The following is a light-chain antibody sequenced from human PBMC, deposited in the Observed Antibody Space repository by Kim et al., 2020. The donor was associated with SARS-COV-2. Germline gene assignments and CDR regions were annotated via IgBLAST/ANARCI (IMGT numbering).Light chain of an antibody. J-gene: IGKJ5*01. Sequence: VSVGDRATITCRESEAVGYDLAWYQQKPGKPPKLLIYTASTLHTGVPSRFSGSGSGTDFTLTISSLQPEDFAIYYCQQFNSVLITFGQGTRLEIK. CDR1: EAVGYD. CDR3: QQFNSVLIT. CDR2: TAS. V-gene: IGKV1-13*02.